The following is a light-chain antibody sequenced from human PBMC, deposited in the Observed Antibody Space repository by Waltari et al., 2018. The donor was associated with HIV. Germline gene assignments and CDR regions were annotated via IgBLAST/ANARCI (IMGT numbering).Light chain of an antibody. Sequence: DIQMTQSPSSLSASVGDRVTVSCRANQTISKFLNWYQHKPGKAPNLLISSASNLHGGVPSRFGGSGSRTDFALTISSLQPEDFAVYYCQQTNSAPWTFGQGTKIDIK. CDR2: SAS. CDR1: QTISKF. J-gene: IGKJ1*01. V-gene: IGKV1-39*01. CDR3: QQTNSAPWT.